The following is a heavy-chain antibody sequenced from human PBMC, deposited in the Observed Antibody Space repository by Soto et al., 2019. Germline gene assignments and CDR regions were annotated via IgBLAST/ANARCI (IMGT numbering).Heavy chain of an antibody. Sequence: LXLXCAASGFTFSNXCLSWVPHAPGKWLEWFGRIKSRDDGGATNYATTVKGRFIISRDDSKNTLYLQLNNLKPEDTAVYYCTTYIVAAATVYDHWGPGTLATVS. V-gene: IGHV3-15*01. CDR2: IKSRDDGGAT. CDR1: GFTFSNXC. CDR3: TTYIVAAATVYDH. J-gene: IGHJ5*02. D-gene: IGHD6-13*01.